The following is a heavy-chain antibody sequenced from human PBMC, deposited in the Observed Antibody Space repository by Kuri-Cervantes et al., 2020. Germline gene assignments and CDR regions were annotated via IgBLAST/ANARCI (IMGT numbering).Heavy chain of an antibody. D-gene: IGHD6-13*01. CDR3: ARLAAGSAYSYLDY. V-gene: IGHV4-4*07. Sequence: ESLKISCTVSGDSISTFYCSWIRQPAGKGLEWIGRIYTSGSTNYNPSLKSRVTISVDTSKNQFSLKLSSVTTADTAVYYCARLAAGSAYSYLDYWGQGTLVTVSS. CDR1: GDSISTFY. CDR2: IYTSGST. J-gene: IGHJ4*02.